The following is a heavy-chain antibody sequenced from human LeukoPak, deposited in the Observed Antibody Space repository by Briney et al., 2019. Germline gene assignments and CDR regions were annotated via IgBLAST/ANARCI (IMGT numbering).Heavy chain of an antibody. CDR2: ISSSGSTI. D-gene: IGHD2-2*01. J-gene: IGHJ4*02. CDR3: ARDMGYCSSTSCQNDY. Sequence: GGSLRLSCAASGFTFSDYYMSWIRQAPGKGLEWVSYISSSGSTIYYADSVKGRFTISGDNAKNSLYLQMNSLRAEDTAVYYCARDMGYCSSTSCQNDYWGQGTLVTVSS. CDR1: GFTFSDYY. V-gene: IGHV3-11*01.